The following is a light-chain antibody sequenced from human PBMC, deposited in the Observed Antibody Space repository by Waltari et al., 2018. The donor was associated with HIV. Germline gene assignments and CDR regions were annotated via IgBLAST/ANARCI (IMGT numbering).Light chain of an antibody. CDR2: GNN. CDR1: TSNIGADYD. V-gene: IGLV1-40*01. J-gene: IGLJ3*02. CDR3: HSYDSGLGAL. Sequence: QSVLTQPPSVSGAPGQKVTISCTGSTSNIGADYDLHWYQQLPGRAPKVLIYGNNKRPSGIPDRFSGSKSGTSASLAIIGLQSDDEADYYCHSYDSGLGALFGGGTKVTVL.